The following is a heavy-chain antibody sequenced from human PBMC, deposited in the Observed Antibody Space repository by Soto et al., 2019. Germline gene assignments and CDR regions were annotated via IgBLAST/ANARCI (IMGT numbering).Heavy chain of an antibody. CDR1: GYTFTSYG. CDR3: ARQVYSSSDYYYGMDV. D-gene: IGHD6-6*01. Sequence: ASVKVSCKASGYTFTSYGISWVRQAPGQGLEWMGWISAYNGNTNYAQKLQGRVTMTTDTSTSTAYMELRSLRSDDTAMYYCARQVYSSSDYYYGMDVWGQGTTVTVSS. V-gene: IGHV1-18*01. J-gene: IGHJ6*02. CDR2: ISAYNGNT.